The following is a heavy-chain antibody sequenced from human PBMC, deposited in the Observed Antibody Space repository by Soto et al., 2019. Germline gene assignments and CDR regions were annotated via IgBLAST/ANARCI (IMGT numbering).Heavy chain of an antibody. CDR3: ARDFVGIVAAGLERWFDP. V-gene: IGHV1-69*01. J-gene: IGHJ5*02. Sequence: QVQLVQSGAEVKKPGSSVKVSCKASGGTFNSDTISWVRQAPGQGLEWMGGIITIFGSPKNAQKFQGRVTITAAESTSTVYRDVTSLTSEDTAVYYCARDFVGIVAAGLERWFDPWGHGTLVTVSS. D-gene: IGHD6-13*01. CDR2: IITIFGSP. CDR1: GGTFNSDT.